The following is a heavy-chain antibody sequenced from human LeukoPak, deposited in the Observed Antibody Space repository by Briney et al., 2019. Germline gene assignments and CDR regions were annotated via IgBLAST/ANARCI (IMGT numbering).Heavy chain of an antibody. D-gene: IGHD5-18*01. V-gene: IGHV1-2*02. J-gene: IGHJ3*02. CDR2: INPNSGGT. CDR3: ARDRGWIQLWLPDAFDI. CDR1: GYTFTGYY. Sequence: ASVKVSCKASGYTFTGYYMHWVRQAPGQGLEWMGWINPNSGGTNYAQKFQGRVTMTRDTSISTAYMELSRLRSDDTAVYYCARDRGWIQLWLPDAFDIWGQGTMVTVSS.